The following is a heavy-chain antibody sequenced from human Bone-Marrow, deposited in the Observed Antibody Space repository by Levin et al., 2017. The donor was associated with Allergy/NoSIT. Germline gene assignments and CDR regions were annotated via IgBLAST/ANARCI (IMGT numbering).Heavy chain of an antibody. CDR3: ARDGPAISVFDF. V-gene: IGHV6-1*01. CDR2: TYYRSKWYY. J-gene: IGHJ4*02. Sequence: SETLSLTCAISGASVSSNSAAWNWIRQSPSRGLEWLGRTYYRSKWYYDYALPVKSRITVTPDTSKNQFSLQLNSVTPEDTAVYYCARDGPAISVFDFWGQGTLVTVSS. CDR1: GASVSSNSAA.